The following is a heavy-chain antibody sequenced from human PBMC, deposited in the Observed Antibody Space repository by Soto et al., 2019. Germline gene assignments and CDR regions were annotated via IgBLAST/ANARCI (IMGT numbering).Heavy chain of an antibody. D-gene: IGHD3-16*01. CDR2: ISYDGSNK. J-gene: IGHJ3*02. CDR1: GFTFSSFA. Sequence: GGSLRLSCAASGFTFSSFAMHWVRQAPGKGLEWVAVISYDGSNKYYADSVKGRFTISRDNSKNTLYLQMNSLRAEDTAVYYCARNLQGARAFDIWGQGTMVTVSS. V-gene: IGHV3-30-3*01. CDR3: ARNLQGARAFDI.